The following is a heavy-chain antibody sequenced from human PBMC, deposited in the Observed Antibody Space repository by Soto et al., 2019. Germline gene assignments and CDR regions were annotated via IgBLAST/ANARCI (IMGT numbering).Heavy chain of an antibody. CDR2: IIPIFGTA. J-gene: IGHJ6*02. CDR3: ARDNGTAMGLFYYYYGMDV. Sequence: QVQLVQSGAEVKKPGSSVKVSCKASGGTFSSYAISWVRQAPGQGLEWMGGIIPIFGTANYAQKFQGRVTITADESTSTAYMELSSLRSEDTAVYYCARDNGTAMGLFYYYYGMDVWGQGTTVTVSS. V-gene: IGHV1-69*01. D-gene: IGHD5-18*01. CDR1: GGTFSSYA.